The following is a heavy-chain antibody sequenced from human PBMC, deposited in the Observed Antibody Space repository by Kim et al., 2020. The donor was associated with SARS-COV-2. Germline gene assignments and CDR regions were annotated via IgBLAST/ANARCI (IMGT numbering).Heavy chain of an antibody. CDR2: IYPGDSDT. CDR3: ARLEEGSYGDYGYWFDY. V-gene: IGHV5-51*01. D-gene: IGHD4-17*01. CDR1: GYSFTSYW. Sequence: GESLKISCKGSGYSFTSYWIGWVRQMPGKGLEWMGIIYPGDSDTRYSPSFQGQVTISADKSISTAYLQWSSLKASDTAMYYCARLEEGSYGDYGYWFDYWGQGTLVTVSS. J-gene: IGHJ4*02.